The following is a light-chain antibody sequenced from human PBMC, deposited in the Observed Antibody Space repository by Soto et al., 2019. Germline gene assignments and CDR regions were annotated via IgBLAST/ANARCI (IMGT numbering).Light chain of an antibody. J-gene: IGLJ1*01. CDR3: SSYTSNRTYV. CDR1: SSDVGGYSY. V-gene: IGLV2-14*01. CDR2: DVS. Sequence: QSVLTQPASVSGSPGQSIAISCTGTSSDVGGYSYVSWYQQHPGKAPVLMIYDVSIRPSGVTNRFSGSKSGNTASLTISGLQAEDEADYYCSSYTSNRTYVFGTGTKVTVL.